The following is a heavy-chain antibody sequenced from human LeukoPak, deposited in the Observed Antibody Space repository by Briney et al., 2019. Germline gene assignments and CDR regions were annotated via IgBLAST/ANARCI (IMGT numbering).Heavy chain of an antibody. CDR2: ISSNGGST. CDR1: GFTFGTYD. J-gene: IGHJ4*02. CDR3: ARDWALDY. D-gene: IGHD3-16*01. Sequence: PGGSLRLSCAASGFTFGTYDMHWVRQAPGKGLEFVSGISSNGGSTKYANSVKGRFTISRDNSKSTLYLQMGSLRTEDMAVHYCARDWALDYWGQGTLVTVSS. V-gene: IGHV3-64*01.